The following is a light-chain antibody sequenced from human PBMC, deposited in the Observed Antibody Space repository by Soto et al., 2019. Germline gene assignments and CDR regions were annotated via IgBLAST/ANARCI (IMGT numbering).Light chain of an antibody. CDR3: QQYGSSGT. Sequence: DIVLTQSPGNLSMSPGERAPLSCRASQSVSNNYLAWYQQKPGQAPRLLIYGASNRATGIPDRFSGSGSGTDFTLTISRLEPEDFAVYYCQQYGSSGTFGQGTKVDIK. J-gene: IGKJ1*01. CDR1: QSVSNNY. CDR2: GAS. V-gene: IGKV3-20*01.